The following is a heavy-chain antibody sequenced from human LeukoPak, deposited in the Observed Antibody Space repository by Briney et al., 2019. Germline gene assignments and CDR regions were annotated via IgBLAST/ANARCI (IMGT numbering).Heavy chain of an antibody. CDR2: INPNSGGT. V-gene: IGHV1-2*02. J-gene: IGHJ4*02. Sequence: GASVKVSCKASGCTFTGYYMHWVRQAPGQGLEWMGWINPNSGGTNYAQKFQGRVTMTRDTSISTAYMELSRLRSDDTAVYYCARSLFEGYGANGVAVYWGQGTLVTVSS. D-gene: IGHD5-12*01. CDR3: ARSLFEGYGANGVAVY. CDR1: GCTFTGYY.